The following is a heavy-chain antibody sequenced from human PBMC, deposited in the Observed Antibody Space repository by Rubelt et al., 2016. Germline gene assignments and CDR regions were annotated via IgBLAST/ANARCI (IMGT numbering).Heavy chain of an antibody. CDR1: A. CDR3: AKDHLGNTAMD. CDR2: INANYET. D-gene: IGHD5-18*01. V-gene: IGHV3-23*01. J-gene: IGHJ4*02. Sequence: AMDWVRQAPGKGLEWVSYINANYETLYASSVEGRFTISRDNSKNTLYLQMNSLRAEDTAVYYCAKDHLGNTAMDLGQGTLVIVSS.